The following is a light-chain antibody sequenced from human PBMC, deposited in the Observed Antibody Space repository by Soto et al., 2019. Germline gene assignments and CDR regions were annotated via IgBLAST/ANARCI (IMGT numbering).Light chain of an antibody. CDR2: AAS. Sequence: DIQMSQSPSSVSAYVGDRVTISCQASQGISRSLAWYQQKPGKAPKLLIYAASSLQSGVPSRFSGSGFGTDFTLTISSLQPEDSAIYYCRQADTFPITFGQGTRLEI. CDR1: QGISRS. CDR3: RQADTFPIT. V-gene: IGKV1D-12*01. J-gene: IGKJ5*01.